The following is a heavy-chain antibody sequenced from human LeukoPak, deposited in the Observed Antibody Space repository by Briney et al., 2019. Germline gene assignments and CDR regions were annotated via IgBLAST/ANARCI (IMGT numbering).Heavy chain of an antibody. D-gene: IGHD1-26*01. CDR3: TTSKVGATSLDY. J-gene: IGHJ4*02. V-gene: IGHV3-15*01. CDR1: GFTFSNAW. Sequence: GGSLRLSCATSGFTFSNAWMTWVRQAQGKGLEWVGRIKSKTDGGTTDYAAPVKGRFTISRDDSKNTLYLQMNSLKTEDTAVYYCTTSKVGATSLDYWGQGTLVTVSS. CDR2: IKSKTDGGTT.